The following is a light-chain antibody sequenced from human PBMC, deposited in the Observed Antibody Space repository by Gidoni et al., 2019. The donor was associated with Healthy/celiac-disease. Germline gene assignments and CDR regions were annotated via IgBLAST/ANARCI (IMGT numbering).Light chain of an antibody. CDR3: QQYNNWPPLT. CDR1: QSVSSN. CDR2: GAS. V-gene: IGKV3-15*01. J-gene: IGKJ1*01. Sequence: EIVMTHSPATLSVSPGERATLSCRASQSVSSNLAWYQQKPGQAPRLLIYGASTRATGIPARFSGSGSGKEFTLTISSLQSEDFAGYYCQQYNNWPPLTFGQGTKVEIK.